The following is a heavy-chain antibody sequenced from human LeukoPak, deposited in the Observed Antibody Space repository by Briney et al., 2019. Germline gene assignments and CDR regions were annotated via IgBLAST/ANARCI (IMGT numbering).Heavy chain of an antibody. CDR2: ISYDGSNK. J-gene: IGHJ4*02. Sequence: GSLRLSCAASGFTFSSYGMHWVRQSPGKGLEWVAVISYDGSNKYYADSVKGRFTISRDNSKNTLYLQMNSLRAEDTAVYYCAKVVQLELSENYYFDYWGQGTLVTVSS. V-gene: IGHV3-30*18. CDR3: AKVVQLELSENYYFDY. D-gene: IGHD1-1*01. CDR1: GFTFSSYG.